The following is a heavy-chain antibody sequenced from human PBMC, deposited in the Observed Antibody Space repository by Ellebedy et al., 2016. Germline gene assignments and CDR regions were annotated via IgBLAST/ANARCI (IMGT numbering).Heavy chain of an antibody. V-gene: IGHV4-59*01. CDR3: AKLVGATKA. J-gene: IGHJ5*02. D-gene: IGHD1-26*01. CDR1: GGSISRYY. CDR2: IFYTGNT. Sequence: SETLSLXCIVSGGSISRYYWSWIRQPPGKGLEWIGNIFYTGNTNYNPSLKSRVTISVDTSKNQFSLKLSSVTAADTAVYYCAKLVGATKAWGQGTLVTVSS.